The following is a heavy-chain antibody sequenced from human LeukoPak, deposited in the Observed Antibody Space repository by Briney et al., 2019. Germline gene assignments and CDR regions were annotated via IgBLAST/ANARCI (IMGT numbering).Heavy chain of an antibody. D-gene: IGHD5-24*01. CDR1: GGSITSYH. Sequence: PSETLSLTCTISGGSITSYHWSWIRQPPGKGLEWIGYIYYSGSTNYNPSLKSRVTISVDTSKNQFSLNLRSVTAADTAVYYCARGSRDGYNHFDYWGQGTLFTVSS. J-gene: IGHJ4*02. CDR2: IYYSGST. CDR3: ARGSRDGYNHFDY. V-gene: IGHV4-59*01.